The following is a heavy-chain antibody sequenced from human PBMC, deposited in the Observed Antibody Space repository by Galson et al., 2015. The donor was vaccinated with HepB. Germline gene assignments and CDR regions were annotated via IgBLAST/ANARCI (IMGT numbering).Heavy chain of an antibody. D-gene: IGHD1/OR15-1a*01. V-gene: IGHV3-48*01. J-gene: IGHJ4*02. CDR2: ITSSGSAI. CDR1: GFTLSNYS. CDR3: ARDGTLPYRSFDY. Sequence: SLRLSCAASGFTLSNYSMNWVRQAPGKGLEWISYITSSGSAIYYTDSMKGRVTISRDNAKNSVYLQMNSLRAEDTAVYYCARDGTLPYRSFDYWGQGTLVTVSS.